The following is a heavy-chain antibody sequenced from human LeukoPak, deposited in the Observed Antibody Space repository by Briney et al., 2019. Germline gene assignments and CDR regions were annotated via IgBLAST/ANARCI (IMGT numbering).Heavy chain of an antibody. CDR3: ARAPDYGDQTPTFYYHYGMDV. CDR1: GFTFSSYA. J-gene: IGHJ6*02. D-gene: IGHD4-17*01. V-gene: IGHV3-30-3*01. Sequence: GGSLRLSCAASGFTFSSYAMHWVRQAPGKGLEWVAVISYDGSNKYYADSVKGRFTISRDNSKNTLYLQMNSLRAEDTAVYYCARAPDYGDQTPTFYYHYGMDVWGQGTTVTVSS. CDR2: ISYDGSNK.